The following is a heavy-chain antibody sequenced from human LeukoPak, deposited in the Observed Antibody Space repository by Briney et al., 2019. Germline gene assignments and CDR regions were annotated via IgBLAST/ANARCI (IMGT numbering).Heavy chain of an antibody. Sequence: SETLSLTCAVSRGSISSYYWSWIRQSPGKGLEWIGYIYYDGSTNYNPSLKSRATISLDTSKHQFSLKLSSVTAADTAVYYCAGDVVTTTGDYFDYWGQGTLVTVS. V-gene: IGHV4-59*12. CDR1: RGSISSYY. J-gene: IGHJ4*02. CDR2: IYYDGST. CDR3: AGDVVTTTGDYFDY. D-gene: IGHD2-2*01.